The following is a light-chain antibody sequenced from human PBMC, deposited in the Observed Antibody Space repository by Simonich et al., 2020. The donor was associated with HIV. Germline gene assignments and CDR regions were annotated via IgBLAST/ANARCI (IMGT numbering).Light chain of an antibody. Sequence: DIQMTQSPSSVSASVGDRVTITCRASQGISSYLAWYQQKPGKAPKLLIYAASTLQSGVPSRFSGSGSGTEFTLTISSLQPEDFATYYCQQLNSYFGQGTRLEIK. CDR2: AAS. V-gene: IGKV1-9*01. CDR1: QGISSY. CDR3: QQLNSY. J-gene: IGKJ5*01.